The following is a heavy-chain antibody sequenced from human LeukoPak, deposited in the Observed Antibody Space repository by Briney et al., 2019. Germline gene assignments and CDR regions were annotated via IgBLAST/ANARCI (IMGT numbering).Heavy chain of an antibody. CDR3: ARVVRRGYSYGYSSH. Sequence: PSETLSLTCSVSGGSISSYYWSWIRQPPGKGLEWIGEINHSGSTNYNPSLKSRVTISVDTSKNQFSLKLSSVTAADTAVYYCARVVRRGYSYGYSSHWGQGTLVTVSS. J-gene: IGHJ4*02. CDR2: INHSGST. V-gene: IGHV4-34*01. CDR1: GGSISSYY. D-gene: IGHD5-18*01.